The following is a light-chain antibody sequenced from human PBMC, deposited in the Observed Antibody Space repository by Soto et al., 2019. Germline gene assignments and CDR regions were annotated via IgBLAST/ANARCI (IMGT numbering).Light chain of an antibody. CDR2: GAS. J-gene: IGKJ3*01. CDR3: HKYGSSYT. CDR1: QSVNNNY. Sequence: EIVLTQSPGTLSLSPGERATLSCRASQSVNNNYLAWYQQKPGQPPRLLIYGASSRAIGIPDRFSGGGSGTDFTLTISRLEPEDFSVYYWHKYGSSYTFGPGTKVDIK. V-gene: IGKV3-20*01.